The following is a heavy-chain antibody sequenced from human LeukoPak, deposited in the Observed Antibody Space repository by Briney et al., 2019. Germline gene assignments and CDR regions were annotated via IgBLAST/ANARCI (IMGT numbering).Heavy chain of an antibody. CDR1: GGSFSGYY. J-gene: IGHJ5*02. CDR3: ARAVTIFGVVKRRWFDP. CDR2: INHSGST. D-gene: IGHD3-3*01. Sequence: SETLSLTCAVYGGSFSGYYWSWLRQPPGKGLEWLGEINHSGSTNYNPSLKSRVTISVDTSKNQFSLKLSSVTAADTAVYYCARAVTIFGVVKRRWFDPWGQGTLVTVSS. V-gene: IGHV4-34*01.